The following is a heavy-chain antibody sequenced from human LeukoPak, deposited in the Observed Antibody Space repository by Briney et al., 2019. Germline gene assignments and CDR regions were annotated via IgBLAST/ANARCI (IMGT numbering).Heavy chain of an antibody. CDR3: ARVLWYCSSTSCYGYYYYYYYMDV. D-gene: IGHD2-2*01. CDR2: IYTSGST. J-gene: IGHJ6*03. V-gene: IGHV4-4*07. Sequence: SETLSLTCTVSGGSISSYYWSWIRQPAGKGLEWIGRIYTSGSTNYNPSLKSRVTMSVDTSKNQFSLKLSSVTAADTAVYYCARVLWYCSSTSCYGYYYYYYYMDVWGKGTTVTVSS. CDR1: GGSISSYY.